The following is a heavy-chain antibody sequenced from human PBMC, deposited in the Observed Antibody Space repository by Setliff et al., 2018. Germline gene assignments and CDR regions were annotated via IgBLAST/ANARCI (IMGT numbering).Heavy chain of an antibody. CDR1: GGTFSSYA. CDR2: INPKNGGA. V-gene: IGHV1-69*10. CDR3: ARERAGGRGFTFGAIYYYYGMDV. D-gene: IGHD3-16*01. J-gene: IGHJ6*02. Sequence: GASVKVSCKASGGTFSSYAISWVRQAPGQGLEWMGVINPKNGGATYPQNLQGRVTMTRDTSMSTVYMELSSLRFEDTAVYYCARERAGGRGFTFGAIYYYYGMDVWGQGTTVTVSS.